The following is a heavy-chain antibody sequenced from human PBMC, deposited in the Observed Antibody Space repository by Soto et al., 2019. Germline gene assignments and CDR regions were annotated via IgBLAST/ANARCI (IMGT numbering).Heavy chain of an antibody. Sequence: PGGSLRLSCAASGFTFSSYSMNWVRQAPGKGLEWVSSISSSSSYIYYADSVKGRFTISRDNAKNSLYLQMNSLRAEDTAVYYCARGPLDIVATITLYYYYGMDVWGQGTTVTVSS. D-gene: IGHD5-12*01. CDR2: ISSSSSYI. V-gene: IGHV3-21*01. CDR3: ARGPLDIVATITLYYYYGMDV. J-gene: IGHJ6*02. CDR1: GFTFSSYS.